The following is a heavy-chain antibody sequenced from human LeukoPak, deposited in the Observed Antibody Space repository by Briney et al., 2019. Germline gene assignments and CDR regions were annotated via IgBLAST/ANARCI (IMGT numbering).Heavy chain of an antibody. J-gene: IGHJ4*02. V-gene: IGHV1-18*01. CDR2: ISAYDGNT. Sequence: ASVKVSCKASGCPFTSYGISWVRQAPGQRLEWMGWISAYDGNTNYAQKFQGRVTVTTDKFASTAYMELRSLRSDDTAVYYCARDPVHYYESSGYWRYWGQGSLVTVSS. CDR1: GCPFTSYG. D-gene: IGHD3-22*01. CDR3: ARDPVHYYESSGYWRY.